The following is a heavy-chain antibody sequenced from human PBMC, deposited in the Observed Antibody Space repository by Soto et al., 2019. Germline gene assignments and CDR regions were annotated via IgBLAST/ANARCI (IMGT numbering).Heavy chain of an antibody. V-gene: IGHV1-69*01. D-gene: IGHD1-26*01. CDR2: IIPIFGTA. CDR1: GGTFSSYA. CDR3: ARGRGEWEPRAYFDY. Sequence: QVQLVQSGAEVKKPGSSVKVSCTASGGTFSSYAISWVRQAPGQGLEWMGGIIPIFGTANYAQKFQGRVTITADESTSKAYMELSSPRSEDTAVYYCARGRGEWEPRAYFDYWGQGTLVTVSS. J-gene: IGHJ4*02.